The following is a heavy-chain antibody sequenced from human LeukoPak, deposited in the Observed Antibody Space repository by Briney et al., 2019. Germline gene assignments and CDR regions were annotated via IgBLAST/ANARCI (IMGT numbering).Heavy chain of an antibody. CDR3: ASGRDYYDSSGYYYYYYGMDV. CDR1: GGSISIYY. V-gene: IGHV4-59*08. CDR2: NYYSGST. D-gene: IGHD3-22*01. J-gene: IGHJ6*02. Sequence: SETLSLTCTVSGGSISIYYGSCMPQPPGKGVEWSANNYYSGSTNYNPSLKSRVIISVDTSQNQFSLKLSSVPAADTAVYYCASGRDYYDSSGYYYYYYGMDVWGQGTTVTVSS.